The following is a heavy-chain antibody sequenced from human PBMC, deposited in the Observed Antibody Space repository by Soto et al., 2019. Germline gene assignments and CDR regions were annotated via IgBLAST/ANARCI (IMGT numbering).Heavy chain of an antibody. CDR2: FDPEDGET. D-gene: IGHD6-19*01. V-gene: IGHV1-24*01. CDR3: SSSGWFGAFEV. J-gene: IGHJ3*01. Sequence: ASVKVSCKVSGYTLTELSMHWVRQAPGKGLEWMGGFDPEDGETIYAQKFQGRVTMTEDTSTDTAYMELSSLRSEDTAVNYCSSSGWFGAFEVWGQGTMVSVSS. CDR1: GYTLTELS.